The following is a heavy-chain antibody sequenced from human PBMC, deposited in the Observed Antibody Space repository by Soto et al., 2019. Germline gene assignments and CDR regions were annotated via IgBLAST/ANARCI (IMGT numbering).Heavy chain of an antibody. Sequence: QVQLAESGGGVVQPGRSLRLSCAASGFTFSSYAMHWVRQAPGKGLEWVALIWYDGSNTYYADSVRGRFTISRDNSKNTLYLQVTSLRAGDTAIYYCARDRSSSNDAFDIWGQWTLVTVSS. CDR3: ARDRSSSNDAFDI. CDR2: IWYDGSNT. D-gene: IGHD6-13*01. J-gene: IGHJ3*02. CDR1: GFTFSSYA. V-gene: IGHV3-33*01.